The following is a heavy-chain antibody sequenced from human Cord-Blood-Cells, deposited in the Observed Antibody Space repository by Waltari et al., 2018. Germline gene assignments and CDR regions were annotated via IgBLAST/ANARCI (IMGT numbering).Heavy chain of an antibody. J-gene: IGHJ4*02. CDR2: INHSGST. D-gene: IGHD6-13*01. V-gene: IGHV4-34*01. CDR3: ARHKGAAAARPFDY. CDR1: GGSFSGYY. Sequence: QVQLQQWGAGLLKPSETLSLTCAVYGGSFSGYYWSWIRQPPGKGLEWIGEINHSGSTNYTPSLKSRVTISVDTSKNQCSLKLSSVTAADTAVYYCARHKGAAAARPFDYWGQGTLVTVSS.